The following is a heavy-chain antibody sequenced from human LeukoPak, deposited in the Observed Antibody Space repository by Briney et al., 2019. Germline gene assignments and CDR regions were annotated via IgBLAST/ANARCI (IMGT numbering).Heavy chain of an antibody. CDR1: GYTFTSYG. J-gene: IGHJ4*02. CDR2: IIPIFGTA. Sequence: ASVKVSCKASGYTFTSYGISWVRQAPGQGLEWMGGIIPIFGTANYAQKFQGRVTITADKSTSTAYMELSSLRSEDTAVYYCARDSLPYGSGSYYNRGNFDYWGQGTLVTVSS. V-gene: IGHV1-69*06. D-gene: IGHD3-10*01. CDR3: ARDSLPYGSGSYYNRGNFDY.